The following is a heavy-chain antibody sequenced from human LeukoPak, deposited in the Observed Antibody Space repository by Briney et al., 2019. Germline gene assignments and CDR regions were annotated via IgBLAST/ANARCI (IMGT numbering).Heavy chain of an antibody. D-gene: IGHD3-10*01. J-gene: IGHJ4*02. V-gene: IGHV1-18*01. CDR2: ISAYNGHT. CDR1: GYSFTRYG. Sequence: GASVKVSCKASGYSFTRYGFSWVRQAPGQGLEWMGWISAYNGHTNYAQNFQGRVTMTTDTSTSTAYMELRSLRSDDTAVYYCARDSDLLLWFGELIYFDYWGQGTLVTVSS. CDR3: ARDSDLLLWFGELIYFDY.